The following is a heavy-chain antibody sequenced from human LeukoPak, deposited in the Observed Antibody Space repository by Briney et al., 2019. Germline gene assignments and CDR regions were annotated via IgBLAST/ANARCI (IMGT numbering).Heavy chain of an antibody. Sequence: GGSLRLSCAASGFTFSSYEMNWVRQAPGKGLEWVSYISSSSSSIYYADSVKGRFTISRDNAKNSLYLQMNSLRAEDTAVYYCARRPGKYGSGSYAALIDYWGQGTLVTVSS. D-gene: IGHD3-10*01. CDR1: GFTFSSYE. CDR3: ARRPGKYGSGSYAALIDY. J-gene: IGHJ4*02. V-gene: IGHV3-48*03. CDR2: ISSSSSSI.